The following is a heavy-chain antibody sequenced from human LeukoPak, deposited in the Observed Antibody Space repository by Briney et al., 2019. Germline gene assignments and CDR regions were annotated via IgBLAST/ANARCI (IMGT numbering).Heavy chain of an antibody. CDR1: GFTFSDYY. CDR3: ARDRCSSTSCYAEDYYYGMDV. Sequence: PGGSLRLSCAASGFTFSDYYMSWIRQAPGKGLEWVSYISSSGSTIYYADSVKGRFTISRDNAKNSLYLQMNSLRAEDTAVYYCARDRCSSTSCYAEDYYYGMDVWGQGTTVTVSS. CDR2: ISSSGSTI. J-gene: IGHJ6*02. D-gene: IGHD2-2*01. V-gene: IGHV3-11*01.